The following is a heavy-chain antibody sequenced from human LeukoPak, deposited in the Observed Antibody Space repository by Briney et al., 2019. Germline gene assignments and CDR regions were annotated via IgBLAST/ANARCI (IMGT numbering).Heavy chain of an antibody. CDR2: ISSSSSTI. CDR1: GFTFSSYA. Sequence: GGSLRLSCAASGFTFSSYAMSWVRQAPGKGLEWVSYISSSSSTIYYADSVKGRFTISRDNAKNSLYLQMNSLRDEDTAVYYCARDQSSSWYNYFDYWGQGTLVTVSS. V-gene: IGHV3-48*02. CDR3: ARDQSSSWYNYFDY. J-gene: IGHJ4*02. D-gene: IGHD6-13*01.